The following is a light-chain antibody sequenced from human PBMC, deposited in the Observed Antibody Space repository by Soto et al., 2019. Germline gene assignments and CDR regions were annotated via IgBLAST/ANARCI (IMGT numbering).Light chain of an antibody. J-gene: IGLJ6*01. Sequence: QSVLTQPASVSGSPGESITISCTGTSSDVGTYNLVTWYQQHPGRVPKLILYEGNKRPSGVSSRFSASKSGNTASLTISGLQAEDEADYFCCSYAPSRALLFGGGNKVTVL. CDR2: EGN. CDR1: SSDVGTYNL. V-gene: IGLV2-23*01. CDR3: CSYAPSRALL.